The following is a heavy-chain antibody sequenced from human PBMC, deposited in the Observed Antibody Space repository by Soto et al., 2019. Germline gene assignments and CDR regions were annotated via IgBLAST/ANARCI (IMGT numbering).Heavy chain of an antibody. CDR1: GFTFDDYA. Sequence: EVQLEESAGGLVQPGRSLRLSCAASGFTFDDYAMHWVRQAPGKGLEWVSGISWNSGSIGYADSVKGRFTISRDNAKNFLYLQMNSLRAEDTALYYCAKDRPNIAAAGTGDYWGQGTLVTVSS. V-gene: IGHV3-9*01. CDR2: ISWNSGSI. CDR3: AKDRPNIAAAGTGDY. J-gene: IGHJ4*02. D-gene: IGHD6-13*01.